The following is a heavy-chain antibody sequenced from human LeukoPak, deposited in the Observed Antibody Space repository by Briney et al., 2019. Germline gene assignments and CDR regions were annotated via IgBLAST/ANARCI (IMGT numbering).Heavy chain of an antibody. CDR2: ISAYNDNT. D-gene: IGHD3-10*01. CDR3: ARIDLAYGSGTYYSSYFEY. V-gene: IGHV1-18*01. Sequence: GASLKVSCKAFGYTFNGYGIRLVRLAPGQGLEWMGWISAYNDNTNYAQKFQGRVTMTTETSTRTAYMGLRSLRSDDAAVYYCARIDLAYGSGTYYSSYFEYWGQGTLVTVSS. CDR1: GYTFNGYG. J-gene: IGHJ4*02.